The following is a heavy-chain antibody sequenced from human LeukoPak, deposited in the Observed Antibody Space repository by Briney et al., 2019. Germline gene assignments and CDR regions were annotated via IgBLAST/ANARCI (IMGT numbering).Heavy chain of an antibody. CDR2: LYSDGNT. V-gene: IGHV3-53*01. J-gene: IGHJ4*02. Sequence: PGGSLRLSCAASGFTVITNDMTWVRQAPGKGLEWVSVLYSDGNTKYADSVQGRFTISRDNSKNTLYLEMNSLSHDDPAVYYCARGVEPLAANTLAYWGQGTLVTVPS. D-gene: IGHD1-14*01. CDR3: ARGVEPLAANTLAY. CDR1: GFTVITND.